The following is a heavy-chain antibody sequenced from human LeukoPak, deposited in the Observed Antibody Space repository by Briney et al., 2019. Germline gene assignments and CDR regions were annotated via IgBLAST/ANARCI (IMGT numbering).Heavy chain of an antibody. CDR3: AKLRGVAAAGTGYFDP. CDR1: GFTFSSYG. V-gene: IGHV3-30*18. Sequence: PGGSLRLSCAASGFTFSSYGMHWVRQAPGKGLEWVAMTSFDGSYKNYADSVKGRFTISRDDSKNRLYLQMNSLRGEDTAVYYCAKLRGVAAAGTGYFDPWGQGTLVTVSS. J-gene: IGHJ5*01. D-gene: IGHD6-13*01. CDR2: TSFDGSYK.